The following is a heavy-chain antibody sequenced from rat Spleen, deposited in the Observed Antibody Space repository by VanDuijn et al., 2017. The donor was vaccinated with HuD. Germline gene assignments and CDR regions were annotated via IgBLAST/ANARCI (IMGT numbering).Heavy chain of an antibody. Sequence: EVQLVESGGGFVQPGRSLKLSCAASGFTFSNYYMAWVRQAPTKGLEWGAYISTGGGSTYYQDSVKGRFTISRDNAKSTLYLQMDSLRSGDTATYYCTTEPGYWKYWGQGVMVTVSS. V-gene: IGHV5-27*01. CDR1: GFTFSNYY. D-gene: IGHD4-3*01. J-gene: IGHJ2*01. CDR3: TTEPGYWKY. CDR2: ISTGGGST.